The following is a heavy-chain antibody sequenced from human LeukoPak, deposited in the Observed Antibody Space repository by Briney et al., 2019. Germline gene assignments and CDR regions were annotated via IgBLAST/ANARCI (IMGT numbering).Heavy chain of an antibody. CDR1: GFTFSSYA. CDR3: AKAGDYYDSSGYYPSFDY. J-gene: IGHJ4*02. V-gene: IGHV3-23*01. CDR2: ISGSGGST. Sequence: GGSLRLSCAASGFTFSSYAMSWVRQAPRKGLEWVSAISGSGGSTYYADSVKGRFTISRDNSKNTLYLQMKSLRAEDTAVYYCAKAGDYYDSSGYYPSFDYWGQGTLVTVSS. D-gene: IGHD3-22*01.